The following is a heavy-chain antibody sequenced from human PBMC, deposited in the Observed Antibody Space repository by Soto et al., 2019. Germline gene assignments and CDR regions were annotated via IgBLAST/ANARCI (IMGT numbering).Heavy chain of an antibody. CDR3: ARVDLGSGSFTIFDY. J-gene: IGHJ4*01. Sequence: SETLSLTCAVSGGSIRDRNWWSWVRQPPGKGLEWIGEIYHSGSTNYNPSLSSRATISIDTSKNQFSLKLSSVTAADTAIYFCARVDLGSGSFTIFDYWGHGNLVTVSS. V-gene: IGHV4-4*02. CDR2: IYHSGST. CDR1: GGSIRDRNW. D-gene: IGHD1-26*01.